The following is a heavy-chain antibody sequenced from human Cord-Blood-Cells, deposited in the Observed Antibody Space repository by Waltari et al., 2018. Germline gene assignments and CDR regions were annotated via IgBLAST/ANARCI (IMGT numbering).Heavy chain of an antibody. CDR1: GYTFTSYY. V-gene: IGHV1-46*01. CDR3: ARDNVDIVATIGFDY. J-gene: IGHJ4*02. Sequence: QVQLVQSGAEVKKHGASVKVSCQASGYTFTSYYMHCVRQSRGQGLEWLGIINPSGGSTSYAQKFQGRVTMTRDTSTSTVYMELSSLRSEDTAVYYCARDNVDIVATIGFDYWGQGTLVTVSS. CDR2: INPSGGST. D-gene: IGHD5-12*01.